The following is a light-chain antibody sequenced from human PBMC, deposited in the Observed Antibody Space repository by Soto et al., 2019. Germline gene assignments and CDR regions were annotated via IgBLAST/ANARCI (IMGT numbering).Light chain of an antibody. V-gene: IGKV3-11*01. CDR1: QSVSSY. Sequence: IVSSQSPGTVSLSPGERDTLSCRASQSVSSYLAWYQQKPGQAPRLLIYDASNRATGIPARFSGSGSGTDFTLTISSLEPEDFAVYYCQQRSNWPRTFGQGTKVDIK. CDR2: DAS. J-gene: IGKJ1*01. CDR3: QQRSNWPRT.